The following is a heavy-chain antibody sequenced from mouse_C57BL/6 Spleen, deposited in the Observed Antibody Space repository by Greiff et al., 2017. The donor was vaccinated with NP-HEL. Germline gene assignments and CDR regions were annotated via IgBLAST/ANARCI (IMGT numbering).Heavy chain of an antibody. CDR3: ARLSSYDWYFDV. V-gene: IGHV1-42*01. CDR2: INPSTGGT. CDR1: GYSFTGYY. D-gene: IGHD1-1*01. J-gene: IGHJ1*03. Sequence: EVQLQQSGPELVKPGASVKISCKASGYSFTGYYMNWVKQSPEKSLEWIGEINPSTGGTTYNQKFKAKATLTVDKSSSTAYMQLKSLTSEDSAVYYCARLSSYDWYFDVWGTGTTVTVSS.